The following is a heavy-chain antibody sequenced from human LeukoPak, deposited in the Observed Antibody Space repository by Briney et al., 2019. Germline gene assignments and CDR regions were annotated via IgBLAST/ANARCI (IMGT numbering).Heavy chain of an antibody. CDR3: ARGLSGYVYGYYFDY. D-gene: IGHD5-12*01. CDR2: IYTSGST. J-gene: IGHJ4*02. CDR1: GGSISSYY. V-gene: IGHV4-4*07. Sequence: PSETLSLTCTVSGGSISSYYWSWIRQPAGKGLEWIGRIYTSGSTSYNPSLKSRVTMSVDTSKNQFSLKLSSVTAADTAVYYCARGLSGYVYGYYFDYWGQGTLVTVSS.